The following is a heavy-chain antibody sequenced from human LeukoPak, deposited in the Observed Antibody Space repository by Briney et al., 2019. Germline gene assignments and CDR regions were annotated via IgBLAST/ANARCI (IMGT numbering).Heavy chain of an antibody. J-gene: IGHJ3*02. CDR1: GFTFSNAW. CDR3: TTSEWLSDAFDI. V-gene: IGHV3-15*01. D-gene: IGHD3-3*01. Sequence: PGGSLRLSCAASGFTFSNAWMSWVRQAPGKGLEWVGRIKSKTDGGTTDYAAPVKGRSTISRDDSKNTLYLQMNSLKTEDTAVYYCTTSEWLSDAFDIWGQGTMVTVSS. CDR2: IKSKTDGGTT.